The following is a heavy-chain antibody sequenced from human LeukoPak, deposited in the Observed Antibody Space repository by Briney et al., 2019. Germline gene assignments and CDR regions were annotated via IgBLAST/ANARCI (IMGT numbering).Heavy chain of an antibody. CDR1: GGSISSYY. Sequence: SETLSLTCTVSGGSISSYYWSWIRQPAGKGLEWIGRIYTSGSTNYNPSLKSRVTMSVDTSKNQFSLKLSSVTAADTAVYYCARCWVTTQYNWFDPWGQGTLVTVSS. J-gene: IGHJ5*02. CDR2: IYTSGST. CDR3: ARCWVTTQYNWFDP. D-gene: IGHD4-17*01. V-gene: IGHV4-4*07.